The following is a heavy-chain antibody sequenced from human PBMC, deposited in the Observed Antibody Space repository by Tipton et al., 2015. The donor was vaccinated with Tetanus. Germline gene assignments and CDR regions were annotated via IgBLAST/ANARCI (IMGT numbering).Heavy chain of an antibody. CDR3: ARGGPYDYYYGMDV. CDR1: GGSISSGGYY. Sequence: TLSLTRTVSGGSISSGGYYWSWIRQHPGKGLEWIGYIYYSGSTYYNPSLKSRVTISVDTSKNQFSLKLSSVTAADTAVYYCARGGPYDYYYGMDVWGQGTTVTVSS. CDR2: IYYSGST. D-gene: IGHD3-16*01. V-gene: IGHV4-31*03. J-gene: IGHJ6*02.